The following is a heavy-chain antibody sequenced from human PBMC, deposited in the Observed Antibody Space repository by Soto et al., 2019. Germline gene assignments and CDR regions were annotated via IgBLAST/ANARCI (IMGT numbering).Heavy chain of an antibody. Sequence: EVQLLESGGGSIQPGRSLKLSCAASGFTFNNYAMNWVRQAPGKGLEWVSVINGRGGTRYYADSVKGRFTISRDNSRXTXYLQMNSLRAEDTAVYFCAKGENYYDSSGYYSHWGQGTLVTVSS. CDR1: GFTFNNYA. J-gene: IGHJ4*02. CDR3: AKGENYYDSSGYYSH. CDR2: INGRGGTR. D-gene: IGHD3-22*01. V-gene: IGHV3-23*01.